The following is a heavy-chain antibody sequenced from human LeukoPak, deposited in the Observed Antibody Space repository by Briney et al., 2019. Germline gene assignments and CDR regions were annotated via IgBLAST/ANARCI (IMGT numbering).Heavy chain of an antibody. V-gene: IGHV3-21*01. Sequence: GGSLRLSCAASGFTFSSYSMNWVRQAPGKGLEGVSSISSSSSYIYYADSVKGRFTISRDNAKNSLYLQMNSLRAEDTAVYYCARDVSLAAAGANWLDPWGQGTLVTVSS. CDR2: ISSSSSYI. CDR1: GFTFSSYS. J-gene: IGHJ5*02. D-gene: IGHD6-13*01. CDR3: ARDVSLAAAGANWLDP.